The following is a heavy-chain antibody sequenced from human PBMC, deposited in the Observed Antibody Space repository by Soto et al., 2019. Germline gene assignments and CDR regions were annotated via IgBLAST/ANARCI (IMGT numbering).Heavy chain of an antibody. D-gene: IGHD4-17*01. CDR3: ARGMTTVTMFDY. CDR2: IYHSGST. CDR1: GGSISSGGYS. Sequence: QLQLQESGSGLVKPSQTLSLTCAGSGGSISSGGYSWSWIRQPPGKGLEWIGYIYHSGSTYYNPSLMSRVTISVDRSKNQVSLKLSSVTAADTAVYYCARGMTTVTMFDYWGQGTLVTVSS. J-gene: IGHJ4*02. V-gene: IGHV4-30-2*01.